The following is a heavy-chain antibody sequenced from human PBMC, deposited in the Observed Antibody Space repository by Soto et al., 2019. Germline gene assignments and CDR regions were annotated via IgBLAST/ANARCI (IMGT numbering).Heavy chain of an antibody. CDR1: GGTFSSYT. V-gene: IGHV1-69*08. D-gene: IGHD6-19*01. Sequence: QVQLVQSGAEVKKPGSSVIVSCKASGGTFSSYTITWVRQAPGQGLEWMGRIIPILDIANYAQKFQGRVTITADKSTNTAYMELNSLRSEVTAVYFCARDGKLGIAVVRLYYAMDVWGQGTTDPVSS. CDR2: IIPILDIA. J-gene: IGHJ6*02. CDR3: ARDGKLGIAVVRLYYAMDV.